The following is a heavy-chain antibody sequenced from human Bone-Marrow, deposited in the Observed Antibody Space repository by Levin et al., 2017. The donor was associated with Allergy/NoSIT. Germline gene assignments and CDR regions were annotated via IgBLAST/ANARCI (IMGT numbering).Heavy chain of an antibody. CDR3: ARHIVIIAAAIRKGAFDV. Sequence: SCATSGFNFRDSAMSWVRHVPGKGLEWVSTIRTKDATTYYADSVQGRFTISRDNSKATLHLQTNSLTAADTALYYCARHIVIIAAAIRKGAFDVWGQGTMVAVSS. CDR1: GFNFRDSA. D-gene: IGHD2/OR15-2a*01. CDR2: IRTKDATT. J-gene: IGHJ3*01. V-gene: IGHV3-23*01.